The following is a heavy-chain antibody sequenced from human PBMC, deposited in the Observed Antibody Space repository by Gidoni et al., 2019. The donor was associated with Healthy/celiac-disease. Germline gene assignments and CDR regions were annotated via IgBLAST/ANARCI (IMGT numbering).Heavy chain of an antibody. V-gene: IGHV1-69*01. CDR3: ARGQRAGRGYYYYYGMDV. CDR2: IIPIFGTT. J-gene: IGHJ6*02. D-gene: IGHD1-1*01. CDR1: GGTFSSYA. Sequence: QVQLVQSGAEVKKPGSSVKVSCKASGGTFSSYAISWVRQAPGQGLEWMGGIIPIFGTTNYEQKFQGRVTITADESTGTDYMDLSSLRTEDTAVYYCARGQRAGRGYYYYYGMDVWGQGTTVTVSS.